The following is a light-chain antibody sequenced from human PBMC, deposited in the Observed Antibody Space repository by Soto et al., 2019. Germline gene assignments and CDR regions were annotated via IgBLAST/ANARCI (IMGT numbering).Light chain of an antibody. V-gene: IGKV4-1*01. CDR2: WAS. CDR1: QSVLYSSNNKNC. CDR3: QQYYSSPDT. J-gene: IGKJ1*01. Sequence: DIVMTQSPESLAVSLGERATINCKSSQSVLYSSNNKNCLAWYQQKPGQPPKLLIYWASTRESGVPDRFSGSGSGTDFTLTISSLQAEDVAVYYCQQYYSSPDTFGQGTKVEIK.